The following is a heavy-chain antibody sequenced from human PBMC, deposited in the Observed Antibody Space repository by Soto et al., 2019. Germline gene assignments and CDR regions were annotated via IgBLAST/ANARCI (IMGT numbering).Heavy chain of an antibody. CDR1: GGIFHCYG. Sequence: GGSPRLSSAVPGGIFHCYGMHWGRPAPGKGLEWVAIIRFDGSNEEYADSVKGRFTISRDNSKNTLYLQMNTLGAEDTAVYYCARDGIGGTVFRGYLDYWGRGTVVTVSS. CDR2: IRFDGSNE. D-gene: IGHD1-7*01. V-gene: IGHV3-33*01. J-gene: IGHJ4*02. CDR3: ARDGIGGTVFRGYLDY.